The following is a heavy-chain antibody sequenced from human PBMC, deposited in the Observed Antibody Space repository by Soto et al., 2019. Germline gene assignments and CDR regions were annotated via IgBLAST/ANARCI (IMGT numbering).Heavy chain of an antibody. CDR2: IYHSGST. V-gene: IGHV4-38-2*01. CDR3: ARGGYCSGGSCYPGIDAFDI. Sequence: HSESLYLTCAVSGYSVSSAYYWGWIRQPPGKGLEWIGSIYHSGSTYYNPSLKSRVNISVDTSKNQFSLKLSSVTAADTAVYYCARGGYCSGGSCYPGIDAFDIWGQGTMVTVSS. D-gene: IGHD2-15*01. J-gene: IGHJ3*02. CDR1: GYSVSSAYY.